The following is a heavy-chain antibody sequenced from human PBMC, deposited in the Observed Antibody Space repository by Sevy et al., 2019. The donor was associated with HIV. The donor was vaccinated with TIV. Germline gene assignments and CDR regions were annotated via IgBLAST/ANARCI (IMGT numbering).Heavy chain of an antibody. J-gene: IGHJ2*01. Sequence: SETLSLTCTVSGGSIRNSEFYWDWIRQPPGKGLEWIGTIYHYGTTYYGPSFKSRVTMSVDTSKNQFSLSLKSVTAADTAVYYCARRGTLIVGSTKYWHFDLWGRGTLVTVSS. V-gene: IGHV4-39*01. CDR1: GGSIRNSEFY. CDR2: IYHYGTT. D-gene: IGHD3-22*01. CDR3: ARRGTLIVGSTKYWHFDL.